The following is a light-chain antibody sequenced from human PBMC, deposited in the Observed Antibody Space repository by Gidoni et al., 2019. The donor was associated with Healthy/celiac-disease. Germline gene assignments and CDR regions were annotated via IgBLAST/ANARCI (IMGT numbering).Light chain of an antibody. CDR1: QGISSY. Sequence: IRMTQSPSSFSASTGDRVTITCRASQGISSYLAWYQQKPGKAPKLLIYAASTLQSGVPSRFSGSGSGTDFTLTISCLQSEDFATYYCQQYYSYPRSFGQGTKLEIK. CDR3: QQYYSYPRS. CDR2: AAS. V-gene: IGKV1-8*01. J-gene: IGKJ2*04.